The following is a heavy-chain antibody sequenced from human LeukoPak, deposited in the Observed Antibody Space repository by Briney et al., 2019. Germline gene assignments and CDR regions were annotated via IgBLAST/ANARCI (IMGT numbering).Heavy chain of an antibody. CDR3: ARDRGITVFGVVMDV. CDR1: GYTFTNNY. CDR2: INPSDGGT. D-gene: IGHD3-3*01. V-gene: IGHV1-46*01. J-gene: IGHJ6*04. Sequence: ASVKVSCKPSGYTFTNNYMHWVRHAPGQGLEWMGIINPSDGGTNYAQKFQGRVTLTRDMSTSTVYMELSSLRSEDTAVYYCARDRGITVFGVVMDVWGKGTTVTVSS.